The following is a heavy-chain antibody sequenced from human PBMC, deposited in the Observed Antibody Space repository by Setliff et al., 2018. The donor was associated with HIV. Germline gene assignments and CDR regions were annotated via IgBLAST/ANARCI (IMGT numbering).Heavy chain of an antibody. CDR1: GHTFTNYD. J-gene: IGHJ6*02. Sequence: RASVKVSCKPSGHTFTNYDIHWMRRATGQGLEWMGWMNPNSGVSSYALKFHDRVTMTRDTSITTAYMELSSLTSEDTAVYYCARGKGVGGVIITGGLDVWGQGTTVTVSS. V-gene: IGHV1-8*01. CDR2: MNPNSGVS. D-gene: IGHD3-10*01. CDR3: ARGKGVGGVIITGGLDV.